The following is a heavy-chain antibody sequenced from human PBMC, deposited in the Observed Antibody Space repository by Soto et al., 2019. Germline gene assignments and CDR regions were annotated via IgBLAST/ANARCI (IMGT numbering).Heavy chain of an antibody. CDR2: INPGNGNT. D-gene: IGHD3-22*01. CDR3: ARGGYFDSSNYLAY. CDR1: GYTFTSYY. V-gene: IGHV1-3*01. Sequence: ASVKVSCKASGYTFTSYYMYWVRQAPGRGLEWMGWINPGNGNTKYSQQFQGRVIIDRDTSASTAYMELSSLRSEDTAVYYCARGGYFDSSNYLAYWGLGTLVTVSS. J-gene: IGHJ4*02.